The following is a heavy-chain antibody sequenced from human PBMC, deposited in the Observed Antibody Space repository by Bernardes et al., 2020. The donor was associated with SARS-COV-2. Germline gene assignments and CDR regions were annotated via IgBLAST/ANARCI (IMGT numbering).Heavy chain of an antibody. Sequence: ASVKVSCKASGYTFTDYYMHWVRQAPGQGLEWMGWINPNSGGTNYAQKFQGWVTMTRDTSISTAYMELSRLRSDDTAVYYCARAQLWGYDAFDIWGQGTMVTGSS. CDR3: ARAQLWGYDAFDI. D-gene: IGHD5-18*01. V-gene: IGHV1-2*04. J-gene: IGHJ3*02. CDR1: GYTFTDYY. CDR2: INPNSGGT.